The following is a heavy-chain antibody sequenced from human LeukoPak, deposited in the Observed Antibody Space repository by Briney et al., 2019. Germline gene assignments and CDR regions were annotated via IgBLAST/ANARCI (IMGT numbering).Heavy chain of an antibody. CDR2: IFSSGTA. V-gene: IGHV4-39*01. CDR1: GASIRANHHY. D-gene: IGHD3-22*01. CDR3: ARIIRTAGYYSNPKSGSFDL. J-gene: IGHJ5*02. Sequence: PSETLSLTCTVSGASIRANHHYWAWVRQPPGQGLEWIGTIFSSGTAYYNPSLRTRVSISVDTSKNEFSLRLSAVTAADTGLYYCARIIRTAGYYSNPKSGSFDLWGQGILVTVSS.